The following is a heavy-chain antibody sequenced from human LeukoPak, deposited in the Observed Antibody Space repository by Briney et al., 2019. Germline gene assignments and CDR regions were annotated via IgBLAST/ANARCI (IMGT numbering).Heavy chain of an antibody. D-gene: IGHD2-15*01. Sequence: SETLSLTCAVSGYSISSGYYWAWIRQPPGKGLEWIGSIYHSGSTYYTPSLKSRVTISVDTSKNQFSLKLSSVTAADTAVYYCARVYCSGGSCYTYYFDYWGQGTPVTVSS. CDR2: IYHSGST. CDR1: GYSISSGYY. J-gene: IGHJ4*02. V-gene: IGHV4-38-2*01. CDR3: ARVYCSGGSCYTYYFDY.